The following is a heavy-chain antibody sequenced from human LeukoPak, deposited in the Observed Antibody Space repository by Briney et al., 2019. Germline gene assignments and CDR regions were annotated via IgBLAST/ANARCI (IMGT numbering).Heavy chain of an antibody. V-gene: IGHV3-33*06. CDR2: IWYDGSNK. CDR3: AKDRDGYNFPGY. D-gene: IGHD5-24*01. CDR1: GFTFSSYG. Sequence: GGSLRLSCAASGFTFSSYGMHWVRQAPGKGLEWVAVIWYDGSNKYYADSAKGRFTISRDNSKNTLYLQMNSLRAEDTAVYYCAKDRDGYNFPGYWGQGTLVTVSS. J-gene: IGHJ4*02.